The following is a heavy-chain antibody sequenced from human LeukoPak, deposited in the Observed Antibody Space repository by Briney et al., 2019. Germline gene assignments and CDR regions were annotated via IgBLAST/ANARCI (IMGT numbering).Heavy chain of an antibody. V-gene: IGHV4-31*03. CDR3: ARGPSYGDYVYYFDY. CDR1: GDSVSSGGNF. CDR2: IYYSGST. J-gene: IGHJ4*02. Sequence: SETLSLTCTVSGDSVSSGGNFWSWIRQHPGKGLEWIGYIYYSGSTYYNPSLKSRLTISVETSKNQFSLKLSSVTAADTAVYYCARGPSYGDYVYYFDYWGQGTLVTVSS. D-gene: IGHD4-17*01.